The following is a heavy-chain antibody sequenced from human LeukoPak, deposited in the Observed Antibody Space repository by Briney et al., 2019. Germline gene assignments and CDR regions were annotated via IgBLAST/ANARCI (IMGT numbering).Heavy chain of an antibody. V-gene: IGHV3-72*01. CDR2: TRKKSNSYTT. J-gene: IGHJ4*02. Sequence: GGSLRLSCAAFGFTFSDDYMDWVRQAPGKGLEWVGRTRKKSNSYTTEYAASVKGRFTISRDDSRNSLYLQMNSLNTEDTAVYYCARVRNNYGNSGFYLHYWGQGTLVTVSS. CDR1: GFTFSDDY. CDR3: ARVRNNYGNSGFYLHY. D-gene: IGHD3-22*01.